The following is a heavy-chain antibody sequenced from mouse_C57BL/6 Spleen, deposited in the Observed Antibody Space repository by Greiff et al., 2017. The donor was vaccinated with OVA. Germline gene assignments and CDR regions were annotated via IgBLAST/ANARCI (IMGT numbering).Heavy chain of an antibody. CDR2: ISSGGSYT. J-gene: IGHJ4*01. CDR3: ARRWDSYYAMDY. Sequence: EVMLVESGGDLVKPGGSLKLSCAASGFTFSSYGMSWVRQTTDKRLEWVATISSGGSYTYYPDSVKGRFTISRDNAKNTLYLQMSSLKSEDTAMYYCARRWDSYYAMDYWGQGTSVTVSS. V-gene: IGHV5-6*01. CDR1: GFTFSSYG. D-gene: IGHD4-1*01.